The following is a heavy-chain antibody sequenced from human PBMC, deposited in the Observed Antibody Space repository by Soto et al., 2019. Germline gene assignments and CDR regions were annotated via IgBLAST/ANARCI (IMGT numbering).Heavy chain of an antibody. J-gene: IGHJ5*02. CDR3: AKDPFPYGDYPKNWFDP. V-gene: IGHV3-30*18. CDR2: ISYDGSNK. D-gene: IGHD4-17*01. Sequence: GGSLRLSCAASGFTFSSYGMHWGRQAPGKGLEWVAVISYDGSNKYYADSVKGRFTISRDNSKNTLYLQMNSLRAEDTAVYYCAKDPFPYGDYPKNWFDPWGQGTLVTVSS. CDR1: GFTFSSYG.